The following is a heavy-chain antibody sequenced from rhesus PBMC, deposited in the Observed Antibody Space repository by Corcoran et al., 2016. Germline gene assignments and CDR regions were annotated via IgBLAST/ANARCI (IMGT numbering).Heavy chain of an antibody. CDR2: INGSSTST. CDR1: GGSISDRYR. J-gene: IGHJ4*01. V-gene: IGHV4S10*01. Sequence: QLQLQESGPGLVKPSETLSLTCAVSGGSISDRYRWSWIRQPPGKGLEWIGYINGSSTSTNYNPSLNSRVTISKDTSKNQCSLKLSAVTAADTAVYYCARALTVVIIMGFDYWGQGVLVTVSS. CDR3: ARALTVVIIMGFDY. D-gene: IGHD3-34*01.